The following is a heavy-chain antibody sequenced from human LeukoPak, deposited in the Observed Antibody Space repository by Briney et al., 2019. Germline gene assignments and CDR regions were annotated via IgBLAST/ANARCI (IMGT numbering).Heavy chain of an antibody. CDR3: ARIALRVRGVIREGGAFDI. Sequence: SETLSLTCAVYGGSFSGYYWSWIRQPPGKGLEWIGEINHSGSTNYNPSLKSRVTISVDTSKNQFSLKLSSVTAADTAVYYCARIALRVRGVIREGGAFDIWGQGTMVTVSS. V-gene: IGHV4-34*01. CDR2: INHSGST. J-gene: IGHJ3*02. CDR1: GGSFSGYY. D-gene: IGHD3-10*01.